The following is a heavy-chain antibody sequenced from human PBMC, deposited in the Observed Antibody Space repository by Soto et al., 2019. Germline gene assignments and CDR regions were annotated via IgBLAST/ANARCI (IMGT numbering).Heavy chain of an antibody. CDR1: GYTFTSYG. V-gene: IGHV1-18*01. CDR3: ARDKGDGSGSYYGY. J-gene: IGHJ4*02. D-gene: IGHD3-10*01. Sequence: QVQLVQSGAEVKKPGASVKVSCKASGYTFTSYGISWVRQAPGQGLEWMGWISAYNGNTNYAQKLQGRVTMTTDTXXSTAYMQRRSLRSDDTAVYYCARDKGDGSGSYYGYWGQGTLVTVSS. CDR2: ISAYNGNT.